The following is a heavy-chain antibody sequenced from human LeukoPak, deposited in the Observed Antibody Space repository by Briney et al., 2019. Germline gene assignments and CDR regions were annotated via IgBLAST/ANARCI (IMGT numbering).Heavy chain of an antibody. Sequence: GESLKISCKGSGYIFTSYWIGWVRQMPGKGLEWMGIIYPGDSDTRYSPSFQGQVTISADKSFSTAYLQWSSLKASDTAMYYCARRGIAVAGTPAEYFQHWGQGTQVIVSS. D-gene: IGHD6-19*01. V-gene: IGHV5-51*01. J-gene: IGHJ1*01. CDR1: GYIFTSYW. CDR2: IYPGDSDT. CDR3: ARRGIAVAGTPAEYFQH.